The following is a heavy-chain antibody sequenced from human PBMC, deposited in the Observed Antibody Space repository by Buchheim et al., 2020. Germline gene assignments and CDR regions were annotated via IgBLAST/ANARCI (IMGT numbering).Heavy chain of an antibody. CDR3: ATIDYSNYPRDC. Sequence: EVQLLESGGGSLQPGGSLRLSCAGSGFTFSSYALSWVRQSPGKGLEWVSTISVSDARTYYAESVKGRFTISRDNSKNTLYLQMNSLRAEDTAVYYCATIDYSNYPRDCWGQGTL. D-gene: IGHD4-11*01. J-gene: IGHJ4*02. V-gene: IGHV3-23*01. CDR2: ISVSDART. CDR1: GFTFSSYA.